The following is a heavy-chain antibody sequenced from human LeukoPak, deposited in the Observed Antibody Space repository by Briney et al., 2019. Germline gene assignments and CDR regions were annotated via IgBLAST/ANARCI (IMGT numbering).Heavy chain of an antibody. CDR2: INHSGGT. D-gene: IGHD4-17*01. CDR1: GGSFSGFY. V-gene: IGHV4-34*01. CDR3: ARETTVTTDWFDP. J-gene: IGHJ5*02. Sequence: SETLSLTCAVSGGSFSGFYWSWIRQPPGKGLEWIGEINHSGGTNYNPSLKSRVTISVDTSKNQFSLKLSSVTAADTAVYYCARETTVTTDWFDPWGQGTLVTVSS.